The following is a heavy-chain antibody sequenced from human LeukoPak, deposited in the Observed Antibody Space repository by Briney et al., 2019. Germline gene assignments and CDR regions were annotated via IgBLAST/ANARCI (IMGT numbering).Heavy chain of an antibody. Sequence: ASLKVSCKTSGDTFTGYYMGWVRQAPGEGVGWMGWINPHSPGTNYAQKFQRRVTIPTHTSISTAYIELSRLRSDDTAVYYCATDCSSTSSYLFVPWGQGTLVTVSS. CDR2: INPHSPGT. J-gene: IGHJ5*02. CDR1: GDTFTGYY. D-gene: IGHD2-2*01. CDR3: ATDCSSTSSYLFVP. V-gene: IGHV1-2*02.